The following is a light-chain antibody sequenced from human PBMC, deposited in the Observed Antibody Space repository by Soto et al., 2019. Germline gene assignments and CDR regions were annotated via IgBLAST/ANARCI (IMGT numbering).Light chain of an antibody. Sequence: QSALTQTPSASGSPGQSVTISCTGTSSDVGAYNYVSWYQQHPGKVPKLMMYEVSKRPSGVPDRFSGSKSGNTASLTVSGLQAEDEADYYCSSYGGSNNFGVFGTGTKLTVL. CDR2: EVS. V-gene: IGLV2-8*01. J-gene: IGLJ1*01. CDR1: SSDVGAYNY. CDR3: SSYGGSNNFGV.